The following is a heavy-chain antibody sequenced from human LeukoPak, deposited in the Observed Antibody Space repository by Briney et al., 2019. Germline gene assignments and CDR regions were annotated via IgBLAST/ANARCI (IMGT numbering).Heavy chain of an antibody. D-gene: IGHD3-16*02. V-gene: IGHV4-39*07. J-gene: IGHJ4*02. CDR1: GGSISSSNYF. CDR2: INHSGTT. Sequence: PSETLSLTCTVSGGSISSSNYFWSWIRRPPGKGLEWIAEINHSGTTNYNPSLKSRFTISVDTSKNQFSLELNSVTAADTAVYYCARTLPSSYDDVWGTYRGHTYFDYWGQGTLVTVSS. CDR3: ARTLPSSYDDVWGTYRGHTYFDY.